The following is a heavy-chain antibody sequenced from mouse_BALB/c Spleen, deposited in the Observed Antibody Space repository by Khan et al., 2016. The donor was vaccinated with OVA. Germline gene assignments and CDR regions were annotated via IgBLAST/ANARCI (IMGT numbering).Heavy chain of an antibody. CDR2: VNPNNGGT. Sequence: EVQLQESGPDLVKPGASVKISCKTSGYSFTGYYIHWVKQSQGKSLEWIGRVNPNNGGTTYNQKFKGKAILTVEKSSSTAYIELRSLTSEDSAVYYCGRISIITVEGFAYWGQGTLVTVSA. CDR3: GRISIITVEGFAY. V-gene: IGHV1-18*01. D-gene: IGHD1-1*01. J-gene: IGHJ3*01. CDR1: GYSFTGYY.